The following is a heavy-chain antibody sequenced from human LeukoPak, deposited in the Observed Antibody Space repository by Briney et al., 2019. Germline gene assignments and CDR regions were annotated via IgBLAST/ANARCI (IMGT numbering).Heavy chain of an antibody. D-gene: IGHD3-10*01. Sequence: PSETLSLTCAVYGGSLSDYIWSWIRQPPGKGLEWIGEISYGGSSNYNPSLKSRVSISVDTSKNQFSLKLSFVTAADTAVYYCARDYGSGSSFDYWGQGTLVTVSS. CDR2: ISYGGSS. J-gene: IGHJ4*02. CDR1: GGSLSDYI. CDR3: ARDYGSGSSFDY. V-gene: IGHV4-34*01.